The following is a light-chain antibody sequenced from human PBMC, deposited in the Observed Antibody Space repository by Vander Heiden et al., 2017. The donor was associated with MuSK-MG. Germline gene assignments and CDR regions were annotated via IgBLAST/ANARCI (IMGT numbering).Light chain of an antibody. V-gene: IGLV2-11*01. CDR2: DVT. CDR1: SGDVGFYNY. CDR3: WSYASNYNWV. J-gene: IGLJ3*02. Sequence: QSVLPQSRSVSASPGQSVTISCIGTSGDVGFYNYVSWYQQHPGTAPKLLIYDVTKRPSGVPDRFSGSKSGTTASLSISGLQAEDEADYYCWSYASNYNWVFGGGTNLTVL.